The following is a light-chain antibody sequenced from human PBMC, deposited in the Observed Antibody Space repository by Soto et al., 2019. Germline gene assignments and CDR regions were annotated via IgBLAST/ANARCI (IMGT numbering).Light chain of an antibody. J-gene: IGLJ3*02. Sequence: QSALTQPPSASGSPGQSVTISCTGTASDIGAYDYVSWYQQHPGKAPKLMIYEVNKRPSGVPDRFSGSKSGNTASLTVSGLQAEDEADYYCYSFAGGNLFDVFGGVTKLTVL. CDR2: EVN. CDR1: ASDIGAYDY. CDR3: YSFAGGNLFDV. V-gene: IGLV2-8*01.